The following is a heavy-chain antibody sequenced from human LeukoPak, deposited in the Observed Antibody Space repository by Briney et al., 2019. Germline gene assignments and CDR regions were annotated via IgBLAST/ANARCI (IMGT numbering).Heavy chain of an antibody. D-gene: IGHD6-19*01. CDR3: ARAGDIAVAGYFDY. CDR2: IYHSGST. V-gene: IGHV4-4*02. CDR1: GGSSSSINW. Sequence: SETLSFNCAVSGGSSSSINWWSWVRQPPGKGLEWIGEIYHSGSTNYNPSLKSRVTISVDKTKNQFSLKLSSVTAAHTAVYYCARAGDIAVAGYFDYWGQGTLVTVSS. J-gene: IGHJ4*02.